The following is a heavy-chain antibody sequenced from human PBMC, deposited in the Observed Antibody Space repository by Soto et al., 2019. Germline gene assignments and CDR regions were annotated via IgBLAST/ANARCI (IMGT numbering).Heavy chain of an antibody. Sequence: SETLSLTCAVSGGSISSGGYSWSWIRQPPGKGLGWIGYIYHSGSTYYNPSLKSRVTISVDRSKNQFSLKLSSVTAADTAVYYCASTSDKYSSSWYPEYFQHWGQGTLVTVSS. CDR2: IYHSGST. CDR1: GGSISSGGYS. D-gene: IGHD6-13*01. CDR3: ASTSDKYSSSWYPEYFQH. J-gene: IGHJ1*01. V-gene: IGHV4-30-2*01.